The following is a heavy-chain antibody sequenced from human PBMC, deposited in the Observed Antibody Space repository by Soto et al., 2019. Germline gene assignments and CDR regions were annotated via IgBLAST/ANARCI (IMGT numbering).Heavy chain of an antibody. Sequence: PSETLCLTYAVYCGSFSGFCWSRIRQPPGKGLEWIGEINHSGSTNYNPSLKSRVTISVDTSKNQFSLKLSSVTAADTAVYYCASRTVAARPPDVWGQGTTVTVSS. CDR2: INHSGST. CDR1: CGSFSGFC. J-gene: IGHJ6*02. CDR3: ASRTVAARPPDV. V-gene: IGHV4-34*01. D-gene: IGHD6-6*01.